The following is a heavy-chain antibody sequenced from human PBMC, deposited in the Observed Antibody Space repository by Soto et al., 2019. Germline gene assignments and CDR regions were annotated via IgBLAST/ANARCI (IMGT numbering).Heavy chain of an antibody. V-gene: IGHV4-31*03. CDR2: IYYSGST. D-gene: IGHD3-3*01. CDR1: CGSISSGGYY. Sequence: PSETLSLTCTVSCGSISSGGYYWSWIRQHPGKGLEWIGYIYYSGSTYYNPSLKSRVTISVDTSKNQFSLKLSSVTAADTAVYYCARSSITIFGVVTFDYWGQGTLVTVSS. CDR3: ARSSITIFGVVTFDY. J-gene: IGHJ4*02.